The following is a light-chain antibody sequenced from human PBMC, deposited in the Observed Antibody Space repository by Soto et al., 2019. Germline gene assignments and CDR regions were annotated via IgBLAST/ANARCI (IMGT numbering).Light chain of an antibody. J-gene: IGLJ3*02. Sequence: QAVVTQEPSFSMSPGGTVTLTCGLSSGSVSTSNYPSWYQQTPGQAPRTLIYSTNTRSSGVPDRFSGSILGNTAALTITGAQADDESDYYCFLYMDSGLRVFGGGTKLTVL. V-gene: IGLV8-61*01. CDR1: SGSVSTSNY. CDR3: FLYMDSGLRV. CDR2: STN.